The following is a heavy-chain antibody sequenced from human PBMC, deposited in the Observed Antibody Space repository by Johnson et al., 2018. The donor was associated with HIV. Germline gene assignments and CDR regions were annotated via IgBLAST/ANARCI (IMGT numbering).Heavy chain of an antibody. V-gene: IGHV3-30*02. Sequence: QVQLVESGGGVVQPGGSLRLSCEVSGFTFSGYAMNWVRQAPGKGLEWVEFIRFDGSIEYYADSVKGRFIISRDNSKNTLHLQMKSLRAEDTAGYYCARLPSGYSRGDLDIWGQGSRVTGSS. CDR1: GFTFSGYA. J-gene: IGHJ3*02. CDR3: ARLPSGYSRGDLDI. D-gene: IGHD5-18*01. CDR2: IRFDGSIE.